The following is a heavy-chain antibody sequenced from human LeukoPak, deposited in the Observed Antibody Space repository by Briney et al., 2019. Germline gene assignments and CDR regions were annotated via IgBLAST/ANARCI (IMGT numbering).Heavy chain of an antibody. Sequence: ASAKVSCKASGYTFTSYDINWVRQATGQGLEWMGWMNPNSGNTGYAQKFQGRVTITRNTSISTAYMELSSLRSEDTAVYYCARGLDCGGDCYSSWGQGTLVTVSS. J-gene: IGHJ4*02. D-gene: IGHD2-21*01. CDR3: ARGLDCGGDCYSS. CDR1: GYTFTSYD. V-gene: IGHV1-8*03. CDR2: MNPNSGNT.